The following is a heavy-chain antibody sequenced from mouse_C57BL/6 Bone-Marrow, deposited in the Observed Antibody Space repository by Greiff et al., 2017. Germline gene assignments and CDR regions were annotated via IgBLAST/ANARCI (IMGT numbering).Heavy chain of an antibody. D-gene: IGHD2-1*01. CDR3: AREEVTRYYAMDY. J-gene: IGHJ4*01. CDR1: GYTFTSYW. V-gene: IGHV1-64*01. CDR2: INPNSGST. Sequence: VQLQQPGAELVKPGASVKLSCKASGYTFTSYWMNWVKQRPGQGLEWIGMINPNSGSTNYNEKFKSKATLTVDKSSSTAYMQLSSLTSEDSAFYSCAREEVTRYYAMDYWGQGTSVTVSS.